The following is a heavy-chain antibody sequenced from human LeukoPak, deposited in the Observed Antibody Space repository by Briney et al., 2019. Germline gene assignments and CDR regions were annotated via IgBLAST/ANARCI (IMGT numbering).Heavy chain of an antibody. D-gene: IGHD3-9*01. J-gene: IGHJ4*02. CDR1: GFTFSAYA. CDR2: ITTGGSSI. V-gene: IGHV3-48*04. Sequence: GSLRLSCAGSGFTFSAYAMAWVRQVSGKGLECVSHITTGGSSIFYADSVKGRFTISRDNAKNPLYLQMNSLRAEDTAVYYCARESYDILTGYLYPRYFDYWGQGTLITVSS. CDR3: ARESYDILTGYLYPRYFDY.